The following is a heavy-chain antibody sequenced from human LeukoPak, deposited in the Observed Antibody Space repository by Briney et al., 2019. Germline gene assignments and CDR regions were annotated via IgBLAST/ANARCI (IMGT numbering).Heavy chain of an antibody. Sequence: GGSLRLSCVASEFTFSHYTMNWVRQAPGRGLEWVSSISSSRTSRSYLYYADSVKGRFTISRDNAKKALYLQMNSLRVEDTAVYYCAKVANYYYGSESYYFFEHWGQGTRVTASS. CDR1: EFTFSHYT. D-gene: IGHD3-10*01. CDR2: ISSSRTSRSYL. V-gene: IGHV3-21*01. CDR3: AKVANYYYGSESYYFFEH. J-gene: IGHJ4*02.